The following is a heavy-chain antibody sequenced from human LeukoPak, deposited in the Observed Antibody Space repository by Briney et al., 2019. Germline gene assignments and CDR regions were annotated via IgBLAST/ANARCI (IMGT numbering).Heavy chain of an antibody. J-gene: IGHJ4*02. D-gene: IGHD2-15*01. CDR2: IYHSGST. CDR1: GYSISSGYY. Sequence: PSETLSLTCAVSGYSISSGYYWGWIRQPPGKGLEWIGSIYHSGSTYYNPSLKSRVTISVDTSTNQFSLKLSSVTAADTAVYYCARQLGYCSGGSCYSYFDYWGQGTLVTVSS. V-gene: IGHV4-38-2*01. CDR3: ARQLGYCSGGSCYSYFDY.